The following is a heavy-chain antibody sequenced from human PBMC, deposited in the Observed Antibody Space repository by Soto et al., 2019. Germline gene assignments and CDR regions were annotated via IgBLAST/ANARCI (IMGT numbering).Heavy chain of an antibody. Sequence: EVQLLESGGGLVQPGGSLRLSCAASGFNFDNVMSCVRQAPGKGLEWVSTISGSGGRTYYADSVKGGFTISRDNSKNTLYLQMNSLRVEDTAVYYCARDDWSYGVPIDYWGQGTLVTVSS. CDR1: GFNFDNV. V-gene: IGHV3-23*01. D-gene: IGHD3-10*01. CDR2: ISGSGGRT. J-gene: IGHJ4*02. CDR3: ARDDWSYGVPIDY.